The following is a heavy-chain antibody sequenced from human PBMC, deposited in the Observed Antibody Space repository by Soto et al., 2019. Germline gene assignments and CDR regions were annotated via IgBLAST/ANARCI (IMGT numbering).Heavy chain of an antibody. CDR2: ISGSGGST. V-gene: IGHV3-23*01. D-gene: IGHD4-17*01. CDR3: AKGTSSHDYGDPSPFDY. CDR1: GFTFSSYA. Sequence: AGGSLRLSCAASGFTFSSYAMSWVRQAPGKGLEWVSAISGSGGSTYYADSVKGRFTISRDNSKNTLYLQMNSLRAEDTAVYYCAKGTSSHDYGDPSPFDYWGQGTLVTVSS. J-gene: IGHJ4*02.